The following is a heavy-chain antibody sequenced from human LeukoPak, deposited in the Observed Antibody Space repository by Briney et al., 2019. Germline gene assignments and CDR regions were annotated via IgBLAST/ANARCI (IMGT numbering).Heavy chain of an antibody. Sequence: GASVKVSCKASGGTFSSYAISWVRQAPGQGLEWMGGIIPIFGTTNYAQKFQGRVTITADESTSTAFMELSSLRSEDTAVYFRATSHYSSYWDNGPHYYYYYMDVWGKGTTVTVSS. J-gene: IGHJ6*03. CDR1: GGTFSSYA. CDR2: IIPIFGTT. D-gene: IGHD6-6*01. CDR3: ATSHYSSYWDNGPHYYYYYMDV. V-gene: IGHV1-69*13.